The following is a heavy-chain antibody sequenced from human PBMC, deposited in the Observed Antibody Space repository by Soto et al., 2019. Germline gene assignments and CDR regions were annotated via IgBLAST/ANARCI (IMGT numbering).Heavy chain of an antibody. CDR3: ARRAWDSYYAIDV. CDR2: ISYDGSDK. V-gene: IGHV3-30*09. J-gene: IGHJ6*02. D-gene: IGHD3-22*01. CDR1: EFKYTDFA. Sequence: VQLVESGGGEVQPGRSLRLSCAASEFKYTDFALHWVRHAPGKGLEWVAIISYDGSDKYYADSVKGRFVISRDNPKTTLYLEMNSLRPEDTAVYFCARRAWDSYYAIDVWGQGTTVTVFS.